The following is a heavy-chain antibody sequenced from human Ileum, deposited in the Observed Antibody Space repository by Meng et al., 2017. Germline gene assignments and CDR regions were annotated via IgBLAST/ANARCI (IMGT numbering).Heavy chain of an antibody. CDR2: INAGNGNI. CDR1: GFTFRNYP. CDR3: ARENDNWNYFDY. Sequence: QVQLVQSGAEVKKVGASVNVSCTASGFTFRNYPLHWVRQAPGQRPEWMGWINAGNGNIKISQKFQGRITITSDTSATAYMELSSLRSEDTAVYFCARENDNWNYFDYWGQGSLVTVSS. D-gene: IGHD1-1*01. V-gene: IGHV1-3*01. J-gene: IGHJ4*02.